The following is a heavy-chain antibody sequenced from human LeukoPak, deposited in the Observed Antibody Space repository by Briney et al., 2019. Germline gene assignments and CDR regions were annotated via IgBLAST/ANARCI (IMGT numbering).Heavy chain of an antibody. Sequence: PGGSLRLSCAASGCTFSSYSMNWVRQAPGKGLEWVSFISTSSSYIHNADSVKGRFTISRDNAENSLYLQMNSLRAEDTAVYYCARAAIAAARIYYYMDVWGKGTTVTVSS. J-gene: IGHJ6*03. CDR1: GCTFSSYS. CDR2: ISTSSSYI. D-gene: IGHD6-13*01. CDR3: ARAAIAAARIYYYMDV. V-gene: IGHV3-21*01.